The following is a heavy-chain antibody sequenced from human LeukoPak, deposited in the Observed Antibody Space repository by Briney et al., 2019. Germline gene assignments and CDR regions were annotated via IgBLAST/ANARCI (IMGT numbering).Heavy chain of an antibody. J-gene: IGHJ6*03. CDR3: ARRKMGATNYYYYYMDV. D-gene: IGHD1-26*01. CDR1: GYIFTNYW. CDR2: IYPGDSDI. Sequence: HGESLKISCKGSGYIFTNYWIGWVRQMPGKGLEWMGIIYPGDSDIRYSPSFQGQVTISADKSISTAYLQWSSLKASDTAMYYCARRKMGATNYYYYYMDVWGKGTTVTVSS. V-gene: IGHV5-51*01.